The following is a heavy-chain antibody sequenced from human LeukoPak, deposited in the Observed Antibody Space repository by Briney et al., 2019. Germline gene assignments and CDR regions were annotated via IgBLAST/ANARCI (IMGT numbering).Heavy chain of an antibody. Sequence: SETLSLTCTVSGGSLTTYYWSWIQQPPGKGLEWIGYRYYSGSTTYSPSLKSRVTMSVDTSKSQFSLKLSSVTAAGTAIYYCARVRGTFETDWGQGTLVTVSS. V-gene: IGHV4-59*01. CDR3: ARVRGTFETD. CDR1: GGSLTTYY. CDR2: RYYSGST. D-gene: IGHD2/OR15-2a*01. J-gene: IGHJ1*01.